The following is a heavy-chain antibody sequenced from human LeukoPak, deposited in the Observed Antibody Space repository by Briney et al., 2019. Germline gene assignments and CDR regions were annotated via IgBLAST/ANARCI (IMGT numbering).Heavy chain of an antibody. J-gene: IGHJ5*02. D-gene: IGHD2-2*01. Sequence: PSETLSLTCAVYGGSFSGYYWSWIRQPPGKGLEWIGEINHSGSTNYNPSLKSRLTISVDTSKNQFSLKLSSVTAADTAVYYCARGVPAAIFRYNWFDPWGQGTLVTVSS. V-gene: IGHV4-34*01. CDR3: ARGVPAAIFRYNWFDP. CDR1: GGSFSGYY. CDR2: INHSGST.